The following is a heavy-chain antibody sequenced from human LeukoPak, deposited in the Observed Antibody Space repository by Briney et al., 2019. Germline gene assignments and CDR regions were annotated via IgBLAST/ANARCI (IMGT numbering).Heavy chain of an antibody. V-gene: IGHV3-48*03. CDR3: ARDRGSWY. Sequence: GGSLRLSCAASGFTFSNYEMNWVRQAPGKGLEWVSYISSSGSTIYYADSVKGRFTISRDNAKNSLDLQMSNPRAEDTAVYYCARDRGSWYWGQGTLVTVSS. CDR2: ISSSGSTI. D-gene: IGHD6-13*01. CDR1: GFTFSNYE. J-gene: IGHJ4*02.